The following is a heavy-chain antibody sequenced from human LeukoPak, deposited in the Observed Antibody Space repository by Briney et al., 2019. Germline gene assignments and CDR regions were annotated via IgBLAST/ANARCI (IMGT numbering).Heavy chain of an antibody. CDR1: GFTFTSSA. CDR2: IVVGSGNT. V-gene: IGHV1-58*01. CDR3: AAGWVTAATDAFDI. J-gene: IGHJ3*02. D-gene: IGHD2-2*01. Sequence: GTSVKVSCKASGFTFTSSAVQWVRQARGQRLEWIGWIVVGSGNTNYAQKFQERVTITRDMSTSTAYMEQSSLRSEDTAVYYCAAGWVTAATDAFDIWGQGTMVTVSS.